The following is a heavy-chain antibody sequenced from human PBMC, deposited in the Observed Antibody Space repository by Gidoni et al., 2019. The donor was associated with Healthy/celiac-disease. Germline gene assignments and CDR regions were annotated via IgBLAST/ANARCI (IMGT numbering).Heavy chain of an antibody. J-gene: IGHJ6*02. CDR1: GGTFSSYA. V-gene: IGHV1-69*01. Sequence: QVQLVQSGAEVQKPGSSVKVSCKSSGGTFSSYAIRWVRQAPGQGLEWMGGIIPIFGTAKYAQKFQGRVTITADESTSTAYMELSSLRSEETDVYYCATPNVDILTGAPSAFFYYYYYGMDVWGQGTTVTVSS. CDR2: IIPIFGTA. D-gene: IGHD3-9*01. CDR3: ATPNVDILTGAPSAFFYYYYYGMDV.